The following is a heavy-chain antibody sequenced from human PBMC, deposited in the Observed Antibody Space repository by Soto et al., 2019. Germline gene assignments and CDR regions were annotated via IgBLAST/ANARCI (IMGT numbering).Heavy chain of an antibody. Sequence: QVQLVQPGAEVKKPGASVKFSCKASGYIFTNFYIHWVRQAPVQGLEWIGIMNPNGGRKNYAQNFQGRVPMTRDTSTSTVYMDLSSLISEDKAVYYCTRGLASGDYWGQGTLITVSS. CDR2: MNPNGGRK. V-gene: IGHV1-46*03. D-gene: IGHD6-6*01. CDR1: GYIFTNFY. CDR3: TRGLASGDY. J-gene: IGHJ4*02.